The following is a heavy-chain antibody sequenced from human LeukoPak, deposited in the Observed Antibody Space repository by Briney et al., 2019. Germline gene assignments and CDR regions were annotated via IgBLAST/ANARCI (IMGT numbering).Heavy chain of an antibody. CDR3: ARDEERYYGSGNPFQH. Sequence: ASVKVSCKASGYTFTGYYMHWVRQAPGQGLEWMGWINPNSGGTNYAQKFQGRVTMTRDTSISTAYMELSRLRSDDTAVYYCARDEERYYGSGNPFQHWGQGTLVTVSS. V-gene: IGHV1-2*02. CDR1: GYTFTGYY. J-gene: IGHJ1*01. D-gene: IGHD3-10*01. CDR2: INPNSGGT.